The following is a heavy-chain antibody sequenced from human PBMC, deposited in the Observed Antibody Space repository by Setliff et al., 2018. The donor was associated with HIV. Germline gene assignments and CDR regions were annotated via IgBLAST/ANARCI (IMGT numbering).Heavy chain of an antibody. V-gene: IGHV3-15*01. CDR3: TADFLFSWLGI. J-gene: IGHJ3*02. D-gene: IGHD5-12*01. CDR1: GFTFSYAW. Sequence: GGSLRLSCAASGFTFSYAWMTWVRQAPGKGLEWIGRIKDKANGEAIDYSGHLKGRFSISREDSKHMTFLEMDDLRVEDTAVYYCTADFLFSWLGIWGQGTVVTVSS. CDR2: IKDKANGEAI.